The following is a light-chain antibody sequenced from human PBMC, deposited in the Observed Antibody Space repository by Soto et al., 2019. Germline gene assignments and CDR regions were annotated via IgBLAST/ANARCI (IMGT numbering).Light chain of an antibody. J-gene: IGKJ1*01. CDR3: QEYENWPSWT. Sequence: EIVMTQSPAPLSVSPGERATLSCRASQSVSSNLAWYQQKPGQAPRLLIYGASTRATGIPARFSGSGSGTEFTLTISSLQSEDSAVYYCQEYENWPSWTFGQGTKVDIK. CDR1: QSVSSN. CDR2: GAS. V-gene: IGKV3-15*01.